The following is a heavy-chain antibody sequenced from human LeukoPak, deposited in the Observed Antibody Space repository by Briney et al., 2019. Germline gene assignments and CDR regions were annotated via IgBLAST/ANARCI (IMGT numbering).Heavy chain of an antibody. V-gene: IGHV3-30*04. J-gene: IGHJ4*02. D-gene: IGHD6-19*01. CDR1: GFTFSSYA. Sequence: GRSLRLSCAASGFTFSSYAMHWVRQAPGKGLEWVAVISYDGSNRYYADSVKGRFTISRDNSKNTLYLHMNSLRAEDTAVYYCAMSAYRSGWSLGYWGQGTLVTVSS. CDR3: AMSAYRSGWSLGY. CDR2: ISYDGSNR.